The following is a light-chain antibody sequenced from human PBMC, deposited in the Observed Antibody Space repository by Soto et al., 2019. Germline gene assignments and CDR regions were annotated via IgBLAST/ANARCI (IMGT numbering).Light chain of an antibody. Sequence: EILLAQSPATLSLSPGERATLSCKASQDVSIFLAWYQQKPGQAPRLLIHDASNRATGVPARFSGSGSGRDFTLTITRLEPEDFAVYYCQQRSTWLYPFGPGNKLEV. CDR1: QDVSIF. V-gene: IGKV3-11*02. CDR2: DAS. CDR3: QQRSTWLYP. J-gene: IGKJ2*01.